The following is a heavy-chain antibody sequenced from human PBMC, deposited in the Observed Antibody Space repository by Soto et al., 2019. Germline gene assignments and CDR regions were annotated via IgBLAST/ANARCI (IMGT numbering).Heavy chain of an antibody. CDR2: IIPIFGTA. V-gene: IGHV1-69*06. CDR3: ARDMDSSGYYDY. CDR1: GGTFSSYA. Sequence: SVKFACRASGGTFSSYAISWVRQAPGQGREWMGGIIPIFGTANYAQKFQGRVTITADKSPSTAYMELSSLRSEDTAVYYCARDMDSSGYYDYWGQGTLVTVSS. D-gene: IGHD3-22*01. J-gene: IGHJ4*02.